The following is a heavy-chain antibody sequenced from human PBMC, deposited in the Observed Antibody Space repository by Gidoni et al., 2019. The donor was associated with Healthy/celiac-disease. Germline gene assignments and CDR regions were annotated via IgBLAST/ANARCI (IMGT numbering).Heavy chain of an antibody. CDR3: ARDLRY. CDR1: GGPLSSSSYS. Sequence: QLQLQESAPGLVKPSETLSLTCPVPGGPLSSSSYSWGWSRQPPGKGLEWSGSIYYSGSTYYNPSLKSRGTISGDTSKNQCSLKLSSVTAADTAVYYCARDLRYWGQGTLVTVSS. D-gene: IGHD3-16*01. J-gene: IGHJ4*02. CDR2: IYYSGST. V-gene: IGHV4-39*07.